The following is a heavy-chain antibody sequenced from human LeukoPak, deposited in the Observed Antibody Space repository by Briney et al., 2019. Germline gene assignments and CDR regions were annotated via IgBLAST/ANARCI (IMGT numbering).Heavy chain of an antibody. J-gene: IGHJ4*02. CDR1: GDSSFSNYY. D-gene: IGHD3-22*01. CDR2: INHSGYT. CDR3: SRQVVGNDY. V-gene: IGHV4-34*01. Sequence: SETLSLTCAVYGDSSFSNYYWRWIRQTPGGALEWIGEINHSGYTNYNPSLKSRVTLSIDTSKNQFSLRLNSVTAADTAVYYCSRQVVGNDYWGQGTLVTVSS.